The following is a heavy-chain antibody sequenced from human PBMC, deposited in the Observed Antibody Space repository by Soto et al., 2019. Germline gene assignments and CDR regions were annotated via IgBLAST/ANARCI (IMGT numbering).Heavy chain of an antibody. V-gene: IGHV4-30-2*01. CDR3: ARILGEMCTGGSCYKTYFYYYGMDV. CDR1: GGSISSGGYS. Sequence: SETLSLTCAVSGGSISSGGYSWSWIRQPPGKGLEWIGYMYHSGSTYYNPSLKSRVTISVNRSKNQFSLKLSSVTAADTAVYYCARILGEMCTGGSCYKTYFYYYGMDVWGQGTTVTVS. J-gene: IGHJ6*02. D-gene: IGHD2-15*01. CDR2: MYHSGST.